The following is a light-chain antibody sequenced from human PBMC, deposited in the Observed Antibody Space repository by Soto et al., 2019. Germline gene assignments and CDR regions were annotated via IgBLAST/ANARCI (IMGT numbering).Light chain of an antibody. CDR3: QQRSNWPT. V-gene: IGKV3-11*01. CDR2: DAS. Sequence: EIVLTQSPATLSLSPGERATLSCRVSQSVRGSLAWYQQKPGQAPRLLIYDASNRATGIPARFSGGGSGTDFTLTISSLEPEDFAVYYCQQRSNWPTFGPGTKVDIK. CDR1: QSVRGS. J-gene: IGKJ3*01.